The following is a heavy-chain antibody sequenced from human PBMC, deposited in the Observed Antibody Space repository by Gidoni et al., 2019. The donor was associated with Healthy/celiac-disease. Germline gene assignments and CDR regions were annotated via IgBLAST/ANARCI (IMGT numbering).Heavy chain of an antibody. CDR2: ISSSSSYI. V-gene: IGHV3-21*01. CDR1: GFTFSSYS. Sequence: EVQLVESGGGLVKPGGSLRLSCAASGFTFSSYSMNWVRQAPGKGLEWVSSISSSSSYIYYADSVKGRFTISRDNAKNSLYLQMNSLRAEDTAVYYCARAKDEYYYDSSGYAAIDYWGQGTLVTVSS. J-gene: IGHJ4*02. D-gene: IGHD3-22*01. CDR3: ARAKDEYYYDSSGYAAIDY.